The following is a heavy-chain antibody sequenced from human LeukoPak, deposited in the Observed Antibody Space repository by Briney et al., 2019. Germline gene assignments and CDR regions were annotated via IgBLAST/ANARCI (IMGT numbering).Heavy chain of an antibody. J-gene: IGHJ6*02. CDR1: GFTFSSYA. V-gene: IGHV3-30-3*01. CDR2: ISYDGSNK. CDR3: ARGYYYYGMDV. Sequence: GGSLRLSCAASGFTFSSYAMHWVRQAPGKGLEWVAVISYDGSNKYYADSVKGRFTISRDNAKNTLYLQMNSLRAEDTAVYYCARGYYYYGMDVWGQGTTVTVSS.